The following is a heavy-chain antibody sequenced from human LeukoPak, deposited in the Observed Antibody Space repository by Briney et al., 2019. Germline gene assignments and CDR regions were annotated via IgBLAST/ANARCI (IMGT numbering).Heavy chain of an antibody. CDR3: ARVFRDSSGYRHVDY. J-gene: IGHJ4*02. CDR2: IKQDGSEK. V-gene: IGHV3-7*01. CDR1: GFTFTTYW. D-gene: IGHD3-22*01. Sequence: GGSLRLSCAASGFTFTTYWMSWVRQAPGKGLEWVANIKQDGSEKYYVDSVKGRFTISRDNAKNSIYLQMNSLRAEDTAVYYCARVFRDSSGYRHVDYWGQGTLVTVSS.